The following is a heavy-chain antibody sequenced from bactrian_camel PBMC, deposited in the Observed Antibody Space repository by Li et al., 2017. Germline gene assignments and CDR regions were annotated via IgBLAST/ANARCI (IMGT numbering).Heavy chain of an antibody. V-gene: IGHV3S31*01. J-gene: IGHJ7*01. D-gene: IGHD3*01. CDR2: INSGGDIT. Sequence: QLVESGGGLVQPGGSLRLSCAASGFTFSSYAVSWVRQAPGKGLEWVSAINSGGDITYYAASVKGRFTISRDNAKNTLLLRLNRLKTEDVAMYYCARAQFPGYALTYGMDYWGKGTQVTVS. CDR1: GFTFSSYA.